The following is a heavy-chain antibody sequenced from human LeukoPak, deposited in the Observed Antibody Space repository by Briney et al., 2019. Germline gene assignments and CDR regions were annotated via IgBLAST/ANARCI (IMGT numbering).Heavy chain of an antibody. CDR1: GGSISSYY. Sequence: PSETLSLTCTVSGGSISSYYWSWIRQPPGKGLEWIGYIYYSGSTNYNPSLKSRVTISVDTSKNQFSLNLRSVTDADTAVYYCASQRQDTNACFDYWGQGTLVIVSS. CDR3: ASQRQDTNACFDY. V-gene: IGHV4-59*01. CDR2: IYYSGST. J-gene: IGHJ4*02. D-gene: IGHD6-25*01.